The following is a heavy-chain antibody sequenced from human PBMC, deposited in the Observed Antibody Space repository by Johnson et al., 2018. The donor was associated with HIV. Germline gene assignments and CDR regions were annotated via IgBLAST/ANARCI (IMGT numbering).Heavy chain of an antibody. D-gene: IGHD6-13*01. CDR1: GFTFSDYY. Sequence: MQLVESGGGLVKPGGSLRLSCAASGFTFSDYYMSWIRQAPGKGLEWFSYISSSGSTIYYADSVKGRFTISRDNAKNSLYLQMNSLRAEDTAVYYCASITTIAAAGRGAFDIWGQGTMVTVSS. J-gene: IGHJ3*02. CDR2: ISSSGSTI. V-gene: IGHV3-11*04. CDR3: ASITTIAAAGRGAFDI.